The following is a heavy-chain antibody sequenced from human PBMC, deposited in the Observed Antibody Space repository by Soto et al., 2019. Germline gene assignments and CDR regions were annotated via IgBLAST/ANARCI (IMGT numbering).Heavy chain of an antibody. V-gene: IGHV1-8*02. CDR3: ARGDLLAARNYYYYYMDV. CDR2: MNPNSGNT. J-gene: IGHJ6*03. D-gene: IGHD6-6*01. Sequence: ASVKVSCKASGGTFSSYTINWVRQATGQGLEWMGWMNPNSGNTGYAQKFQGRATMTRNTSISTAYMELSSLRSEDTAVYYCARGDLLAARNYYYYYMDVWGKGTTVTVSS. CDR1: GGTFSSYT.